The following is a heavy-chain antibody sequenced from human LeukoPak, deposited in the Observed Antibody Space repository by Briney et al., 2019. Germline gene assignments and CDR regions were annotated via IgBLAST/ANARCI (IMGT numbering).Heavy chain of an antibody. V-gene: IGHV3-23*01. CDR1: GFTFSTYM. CDR3: AKETTGVPLSYFDH. J-gene: IGHJ4*02. CDR2: ISGSGGST. Sequence: GGSLRLSCAASGFTFSTYMMSWVRQAPGKGLEWVSGISGSGGSTYYADSVKGRFTISRDNSKNTLHLQMNSLRDGDTAVYYCAKETTGVPLSYFDHWGQGTLVTVSS. D-gene: IGHD1-1*01.